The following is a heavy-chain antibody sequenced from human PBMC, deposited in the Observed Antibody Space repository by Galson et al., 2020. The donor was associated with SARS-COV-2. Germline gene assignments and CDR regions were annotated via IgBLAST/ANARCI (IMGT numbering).Heavy chain of an antibody. CDR1: GGSFSGYF. Sequence: SETLSLTCAVYGGSFSGYFWSWIRQPPGKGLEWIGEVNHSGSTNYNPSLKSRVTISVDTSKNQFSLKLSSVTAADTAVYYCEGGMDGTGRFNGWDYWGQGTLVTVSS. CDR2: VNHSGST. J-gene: IGHJ4*02. V-gene: IGHV4-34*01. D-gene: IGHD2-8*02. CDR3: EGGMDGTGRFNGWDY.